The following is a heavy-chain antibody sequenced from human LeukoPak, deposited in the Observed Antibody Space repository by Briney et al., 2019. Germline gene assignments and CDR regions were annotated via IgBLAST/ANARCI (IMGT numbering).Heavy chain of an antibody. CDR2: IYYSGST. Sequence: PSQTLSLTCTVSGGSISSGAYYWSWIRQPPGKGLEWIGYIYYSGSTYYNPSLKSRVTISVDTSENQFSLKLSSVTAADTAVYYCAAAGMGFDYWGQGALVSVSS. CDR1: GGSISSGAYY. CDR3: AAAGMGFDY. D-gene: IGHD6-13*01. V-gene: IGHV4-30-4*01. J-gene: IGHJ4*02.